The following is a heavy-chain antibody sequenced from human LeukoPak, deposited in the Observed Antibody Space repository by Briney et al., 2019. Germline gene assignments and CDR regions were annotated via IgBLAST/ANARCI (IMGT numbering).Heavy chain of an antibody. Sequence: ASVTVSYEASGYTFTGYYMHWVRQAPGQGLEWMGWINPNSGGTNYAQKFQGRVTMTTDTSTSTAYMELRSLRSDDTAVYYCARYPGIAVAGNYFDHWGQGTLVTVSS. D-gene: IGHD6-19*01. CDR3: ARYPGIAVAGNYFDH. CDR1: GYTFTGYY. J-gene: IGHJ4*02. CDR2: INPNSGGT. V-gene: IGHV1-2*02.